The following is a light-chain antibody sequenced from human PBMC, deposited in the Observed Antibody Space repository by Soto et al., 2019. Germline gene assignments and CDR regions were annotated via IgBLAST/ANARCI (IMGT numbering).Light chain of an antibody. J-gene: IGLJ1*01. CDR1: SSVVGSYNL. V-gene: IGLV2-23*02. CDR3: CSYAGSIPYV. Sequence: QSVLTQPASVSGSPGQSITISCTGTSSVVGSYNLVSWYQQHPGKAPKLMIYEVSKRPSGVSNRFSGSKSGNTASLTISGLQAEGEADYYCCSYAGSIPYVFGTGTKVTVL. CDR2: EVS.